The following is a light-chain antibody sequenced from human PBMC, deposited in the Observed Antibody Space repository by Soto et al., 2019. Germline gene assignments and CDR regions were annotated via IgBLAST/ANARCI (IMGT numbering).Light chain of an antibody. V-gene: IGKV3-15*01. Sequence: EIVMTQSPATLSVSPGETATLSCRASQSVSSNLAWYQHKPGQAPRLLIYGASTRATDLPARFPTRFSGSGSGTEFTHTISSLQSEDFAVYYCQQYNSWPRTFGQGTKVEIK. CDR2: GAS. CDR1: QSVSSN. CDR3: QQYNSWPRT. J-gene: IGKJ1*01.